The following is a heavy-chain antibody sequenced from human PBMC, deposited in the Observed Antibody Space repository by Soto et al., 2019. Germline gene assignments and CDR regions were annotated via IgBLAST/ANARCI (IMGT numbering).Heavy chain of an antibody. V-gene: IGHV4-61*01. Sequence: SETLSLTCTVSGGSVSSGSYYWSWIRQPPGKGLEWIGYIYYSGSTNYNPSLKSRVTISVDTTKNQFSLKLSSVTAADTAVYYCASSFYCSSTSCHYYYYMDVWGKGTTVTVSS. CDR2: IYYSGST. CDR3: ASSFYCSSTSCHYYYYMDV. J-gene: IGHJ6*03. CDR1: GGSVSSGSYY. D-gene: IGHD2-2*01.